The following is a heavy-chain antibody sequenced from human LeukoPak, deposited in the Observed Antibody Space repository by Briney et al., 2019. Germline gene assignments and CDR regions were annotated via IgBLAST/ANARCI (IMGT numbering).Heavy chain of an antibody. J-gene: IGHJ6*02. V-gene: IGHV4-61*10. CDR1: GGSISSGSYY. CDR2: IYYSGST. Sequence: SETLSLTCTVSGGSISSGSYYWSWIRQPAGKGLEWIGYIYYSGSTNYNPSLKSRVTISVDTSKNQFSLKLSSVTAADTAVYYCARDRAVVVPAARYYYYGMDVWGQGTTVTVSS. CDR3: ARDRAVVVPAARYYYYGMDV. D-gene: IGHD2-2*01.